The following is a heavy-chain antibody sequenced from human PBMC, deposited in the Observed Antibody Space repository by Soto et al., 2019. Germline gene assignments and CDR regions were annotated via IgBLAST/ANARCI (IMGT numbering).Heavy chain of an antibody. CDR1: GFTFSSYG. Sequence: PGWSLRLSCAASGFTFSSYGMHLVRQAPGKGLEWVAVISYDGSNKYYADSVKGRFTISRDNSKNTLYLQMNSLRAEDTAVYYCAKDLVDQWLVHGRSFEYWGQGTLVTVSS. CDR3: AKDLVDQWLVHGRSFEY. D-gene: IGHD6-19*01. J-gene: IGHJ4*02. CDR2: ISYDGSNK. V-gene: IGHV3-30*18.